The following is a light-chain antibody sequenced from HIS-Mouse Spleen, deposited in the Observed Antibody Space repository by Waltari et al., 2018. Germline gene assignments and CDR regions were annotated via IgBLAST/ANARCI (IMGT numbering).Light chain of an antibody. J-gene: IGKJ1*01. CDR2: DAS. Sequence: EIVLTQSPATLSLSPGERATLSCRASQSVSSYLAWYQQKPGQAPRLLIYDASNRATGIPARFSGSGSVTDFTLTISSLEPEDCAVYYCQQRSNWPPTFGQGTKVEIK. V-gene: IGKV3-11*01. CDR1: QSVSSY. CDR3: QQRSNWPPT.